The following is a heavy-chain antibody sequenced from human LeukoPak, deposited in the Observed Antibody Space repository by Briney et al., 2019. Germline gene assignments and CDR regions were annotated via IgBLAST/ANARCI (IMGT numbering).Heavy chain of an antibody. CDR2: ISYDGSNK. D-gene: IGHD6-13*01. J-gene: IGHJ4*02. CDR3: AKEPGYSSSWLFDY. CDR1: GFTFSSYG. V-gene: IGHV3-30*18. Sequence: GGSLRLSCAASGFTFSSYGMHWVRQAPGKGLEWVAVISYDGSNKRYADSVKGRFTISRDNSKNTVNLQMNSLRTEDTAVYYCAKEPGYSSSWLFDYWGQGTLVTVSS.